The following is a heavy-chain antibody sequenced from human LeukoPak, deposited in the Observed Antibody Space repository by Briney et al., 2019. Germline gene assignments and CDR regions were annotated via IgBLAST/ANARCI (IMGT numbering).Heavy chain of an antibody. CDR2: ISSSGSTI. CDR3: ARDRGYYDSSDGAFDI. D-gene: IGHD3-22*01. Sequence: GGSLRLSCAASGFTFSSYEMNWVRQAPGKGLEWVSYISSSGSTIYYADSVKGRFTISRDNAKNALYLQMNSLRAEDTAVHYCARDRGYYDSSDGAFDIWGQGTMVSVSS. V-gene: IGHV3-48*03. CDR1: GFTFSSYE. J-gene: IGHJ3*02.